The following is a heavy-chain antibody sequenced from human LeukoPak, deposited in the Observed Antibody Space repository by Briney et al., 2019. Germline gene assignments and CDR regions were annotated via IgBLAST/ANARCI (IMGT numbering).Heavy chain of an antibody. CDR3: ARGGDIVVVTAIGPADYYYYMDV. CDR2: IIPIFGTA. J-gene: IGHJ6*03. V-gene: IGHV1-69*05. D-gene: IGHD2-21*02. CDR1: GGTFSSYA. Sequence: SVNVSCKASGGTFSSYAISWVRQAPGQGLEWMGGIIPIFGTANYAQKFQGRVTITTDESTSTAYMELSSLRSEDTAVYYCARGGDIVVVTAIGPADYYYYMDVWGKGTTVTVSS.